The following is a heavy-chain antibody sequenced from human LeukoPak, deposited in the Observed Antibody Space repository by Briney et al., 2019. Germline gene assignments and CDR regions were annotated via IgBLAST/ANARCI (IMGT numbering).Heavy chain of an antibody. Sequence: SVKVSCKASGGTFSSYAISWVRQAPGQGLEWMGGIIAIFGTANYAQKFQGRVTITADESTSTAYMELSSLRSEDTAVYYCARHSVGYCSSTSCEDDAFDIWGQGTMVTVSS. CDR3: ARHSVGYCSSTSCEDDAFDI. V-gene: IGHV1-69*01. D-gene: IGHD2-2*01. J-gene: IGHJ3*02. CDR2: IIAIFGTA. CDR1: GGTFSSYA.